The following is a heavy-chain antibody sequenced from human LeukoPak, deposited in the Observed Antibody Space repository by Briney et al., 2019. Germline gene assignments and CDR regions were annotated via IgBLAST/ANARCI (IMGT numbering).Heavy chain of an antibody. J-gene: IGHJ4*02. Sequence: SETLSLTCTVSGGSISSYYWSWIRQPPGKGLEWIGYIYNSGSTNYNPSLKSRVTISVDTSKNQFSLKLSSVTAADTAVYYCARGLFSPGSGYFGDFDYWGQGTLVTVSS. V-gene: IGHV4-59*01. D-gene: IGHD3-22*01. CDR1: GGSISSYY. CDR3: ARGLFSPGSGYFGDFDY. CDR2: IYNSGST.